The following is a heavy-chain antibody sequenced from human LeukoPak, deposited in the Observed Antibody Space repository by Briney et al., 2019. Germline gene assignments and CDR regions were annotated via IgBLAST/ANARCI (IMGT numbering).Heavy chain of an antibody. Sequence: GGSLRLSCAASGFTFSSYSMNRVRQAPGKGLEWVSSISSSSSYIYYADSVKGRFTISRDNAKNSLYLQMNSLRAEDTAVYYCARDRIPAAHSFDYWGKGTLVTVSS. CDR2: ISSSSSYI. J-gene: IGHJ4*02. D-gene: IGHD2-2*01. V-gene: IGHV3-21*01. CDR1: GFTFSSYS. CDR3: ARDRIPAAHSFDY.